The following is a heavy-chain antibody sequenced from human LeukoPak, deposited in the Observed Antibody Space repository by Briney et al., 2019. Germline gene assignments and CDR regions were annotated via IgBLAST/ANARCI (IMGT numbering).Heavy chain of an antibody. D-gene: IGHD4-17*01. Sequence: PSGTLSLTCTVSGGSISSYYWSWIRQPPGKGLEWTAYIYYSGSTNYNPSLKSRVTISVDTSKNQFSLKLSSVTAADTAVYYCARHPYGDYALDYWGQGTLVTVSS. CDR2: IYYSGST. J-gene: IGHJ4*02. CDR1: GGSISSYY. CDR3: ARHPYGDYALDY. V-gene: IGHV4-59*08.